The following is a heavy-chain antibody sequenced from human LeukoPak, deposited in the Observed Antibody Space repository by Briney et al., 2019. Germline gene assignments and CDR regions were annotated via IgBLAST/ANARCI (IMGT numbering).Heavy chain of an antibody. D-gene: IGHD3-22*01. V-gene: IGHV1-2*02. CDR1: GYTFTGYY. Sequence: ASVKVSCKASGYTFTGYYMHWVRQAPGQGLEWMGWINPNSGGANYAQKFQGRVTMTRDTSISTAYMELSRLRSDDTAVYYCARSSGSMIVVVINNWFDPWGQGTLVTVSS. CDR2: INPNSGGA. J-gene: IGHJ5*02. CDR3: ARSSGSMIVVVINNWFDP.